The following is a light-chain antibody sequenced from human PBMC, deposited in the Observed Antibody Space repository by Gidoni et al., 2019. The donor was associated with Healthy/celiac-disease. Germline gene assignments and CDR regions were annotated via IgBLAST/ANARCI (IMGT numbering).Light chain of an antibody. V-gene: IGKV1-27*01. CDR2: AAS. J-gene: IGKJ3*01. CDR1: QGISNY. CDR3: QKYYSAPLT. Sequence: IHMMPYPSSLSASVGDRVTITCRASQGISNYLAWYQQKPGKVPKLLIYAASTLQPGVPSRFSGSGSGTDFTLTISSLQPEDVATYYCQKYYSAPLTFGPGTKVDIK.